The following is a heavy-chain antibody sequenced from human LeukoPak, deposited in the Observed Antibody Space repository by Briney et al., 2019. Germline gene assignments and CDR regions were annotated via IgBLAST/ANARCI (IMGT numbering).Heavy chain of an antibody. J-gene: IGHJ5*02. CDR1: GGSFSNYY. CDR2: INHSGST. Sequence: ETLSLTCAVYGGSFSNYYWSWIRQPPGKGLEWIGEINHSGSTNYNPSLKSRVTISVDTSKNQFSLKLSSVTAADTAVYYCARRKNTAIAMVRGVRGGLNWFDPWGRGTLVTVSS. CDR3: ARRKNTAIAMVRGVRGGLNWFDP. D-gene: IGHD3-10*01. V-gene: IGHV4-34*01.